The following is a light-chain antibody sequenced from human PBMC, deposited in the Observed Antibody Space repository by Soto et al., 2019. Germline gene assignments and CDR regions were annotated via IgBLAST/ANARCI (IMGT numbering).Light chain of an antibody. Sequence: DIQMTQSPSSLSASVGDRVTITCRASLGIANALGWYQQKPGKAPERLIYSASTLQSGVPSRFSGSGSGTEFILTISSLQPEDFATYYCQQTYSDISFGGGTKVE. CDR3: QQTYSDIS. CDR1: LGIANA. CDR2: SAS. J-gene: IGKJ4*01. V-gene: IGKV1-17*01.